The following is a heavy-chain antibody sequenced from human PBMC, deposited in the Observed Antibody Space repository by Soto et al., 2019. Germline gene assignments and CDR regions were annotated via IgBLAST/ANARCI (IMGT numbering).Heavy chain of an antibody. V-gene: IGHV3-48*01. Sequence: SMRLLCAASGFTFSRYSMNWVRQAPGEGLEWVSYISSSTSTIYYADSVKGRFTISRDNAKNSLYLQMNSLRAEDTAVYYCARAQGLPPALYFFDCWGQGTLVTVSS. CDR1: GFTFSRYS. J-gene: IGHJ4*02. D-gene: IGHD2-2*01. CDR2: ISSSTSTI. CDR3: ARAQGLPPALYFFDC.